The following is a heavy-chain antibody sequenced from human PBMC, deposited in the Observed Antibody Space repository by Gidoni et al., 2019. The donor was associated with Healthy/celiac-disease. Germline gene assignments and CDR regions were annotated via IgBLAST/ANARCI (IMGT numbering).Heavy chain of an antibody. Sequence: QLTLKESGPTLVKPTQTLTLTCTFSGFSLSPSGVGVGWIRQPPGKALEWLALIYWNDDKRYSPSLKSRLTITKDTSKNQVVLTMTNMDPVDTATYYCAHTNYDFWSGYYFPFDYWGQGTLVTVSS. CDR2: IYWNDDK. V-gene: IGHV2-5*01. CDR1: GFSLSPSGVG. CDR3: AHTNYDFWSGYYFPFDY. D-gene: IGHD3-3*01. J-gene: IGHJ4*02.